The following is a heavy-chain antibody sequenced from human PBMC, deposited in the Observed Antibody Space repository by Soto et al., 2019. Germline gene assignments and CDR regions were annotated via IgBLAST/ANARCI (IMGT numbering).Heavy chain of an antibody. Sequence: PSETLSLTCXVXGGSISSSSYYWGWIRQPPGKGLEWIGSIYYSGSTYYNPSLKSRVTISVDTSKNQFSLKLSSVTAADTAVYYCARVSGGYDQSFILTLGGVIVIRAFLAYGGKGPWVPVSS. CDR3: ARVSGGYDQSFILTLGGVIVIRAFLAY. CDR2: IYYSGST. V-gene: IGHV4-39*01. J-gene: IGHJ6*04. CDR1: GGSISSSSYY. D-gene: IGHD3-16*02.